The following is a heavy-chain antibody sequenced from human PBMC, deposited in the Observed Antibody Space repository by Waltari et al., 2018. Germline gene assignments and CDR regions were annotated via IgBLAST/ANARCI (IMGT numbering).Heavy chain of an antibody. V-gene: IGHV3-23*01. CDR3: AKDMVVTPEGLFDY. J-gene: IGHJ4*02. CDR1: GFTFSSYA. CDR2: MSGSGGST. D-gene: IGHD2-21*02. Sequence: EVQLLEAGGGLVQPGGSLRLSCADAGFTFSSYAMSWVRQAPVQGLEWVSAMSGSGGSTYYADSVKGRFTISRDNDKNTLYLHMKSLRAEDTAVYYCAKDMVVTPEGLFDYWGQGTLVTVSS.